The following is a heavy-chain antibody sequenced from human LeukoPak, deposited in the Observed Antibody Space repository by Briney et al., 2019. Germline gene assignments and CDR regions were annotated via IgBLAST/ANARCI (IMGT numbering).Heavy chain of an antibody. D-gene: IGHD2-2*01. V-gene: IGHV4-39*01. Sequence: SETLSLSCTVSGGSISSSSYYWGWIRQPPGKGLEWIGSIYYSGSTYYNPSLKSRVTISVDTPKNQFSLKLSSVTAADTAVYYCARAGGTNIVVVPANNWFDPWGQGTLVTVSS. CDR3: ARAGGTNIVVVPANNWFDP. CDR1: GGSISSSSYY. CDR2: IYYSGST. J-gene: IGHJ5*02.